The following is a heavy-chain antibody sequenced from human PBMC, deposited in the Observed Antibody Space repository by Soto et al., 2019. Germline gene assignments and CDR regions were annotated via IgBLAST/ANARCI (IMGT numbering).Heavy chain of an antibody. D-gene: IGHD2-2*01. Sequence: EVQLLESGGGLVQPGGSLRLSCAASGFTFSSYAMSWVRQAPGKGLEWVSAISGSGGSTYYADSVKGRFTISRDNSKNTLYMQMNSLRAEDTAVYYCAKVWGVTFQLPIQWGQGTLVTVSS. CDR2: ISGSGGST. CDR3: AKVWGVTFQLPIQ. J-gene: IGHJ4*02. V-gene: IGHV3-23*01. CDR1: GFTFSSYA.